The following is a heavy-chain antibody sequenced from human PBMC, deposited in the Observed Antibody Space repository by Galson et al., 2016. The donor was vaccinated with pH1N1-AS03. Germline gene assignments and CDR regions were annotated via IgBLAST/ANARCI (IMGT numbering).Heavy chain of an antibody. CDR1: GGTFSSYA. CDR2: VIPIFGTT. D-gene: IGHD4/OR15-4a*01. V-gene: IGHV1-69*06. Sequence: SVKVSCKASGGTFSSYAFSWVRQAPGQGLEWMGGVIPIFGTTNYAQKFQGRVTITADKSTSTAYMELRSLRSDDTAVYYCARAMVPTTYYGMDVRGQGTTVTVSS. J-gene: IGHJ6*02. CDR3: ARAMVPTTYYGMDV.